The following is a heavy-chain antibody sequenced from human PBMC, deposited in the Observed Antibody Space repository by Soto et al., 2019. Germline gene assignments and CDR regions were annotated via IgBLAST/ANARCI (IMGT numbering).Heavy chain of an antibody. D-gene: IGHD3-10*01. V-gene: IGHV1-69*01. CDR3: ARTTEGVDFYPPYYYYGMDV. Sequence: QVQLVQSGAEVKKPGSSVKVYCKASGGTFSSYAISWVRQAPGQGLEWMGGIIPIFGTANYAQKFQGRVTFTADESTCKAYMEMSSLRSEDTAVYYCARTTEGVDFYPPYYYYGMDVWGQGTTATDSS. CDR2: IIPIFGTA. J-gene: IGHJ6*02. CDR1: GGTFSSYA.